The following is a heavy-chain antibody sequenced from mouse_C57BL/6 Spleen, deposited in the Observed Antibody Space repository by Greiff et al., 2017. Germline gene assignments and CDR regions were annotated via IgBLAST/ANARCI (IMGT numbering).Heavy chain of an antibody. CDR3: TNYYGSFNWYFDV. D-gene: IGHD1-1*01. Sequence: DVQLQESGAELVRPGASVKLSCTASGFNIKDYYMHWVKQRPEQGLEWIGRIDPEDGDTEYAPKFQGKATMTADTSSNTAYLQLSSLTSEDTAVYYCTNYYGSFNWYFDVWGTGTTVTVST. CDR1: GFNIKDYY. J-gene: IGHJ1*03. CDR2: IDPEDGDT. V-gene: IGHV14-1*01.